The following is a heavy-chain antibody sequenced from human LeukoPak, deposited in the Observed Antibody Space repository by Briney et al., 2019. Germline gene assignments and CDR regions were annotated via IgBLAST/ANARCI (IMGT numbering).Heavy chain of an antibody. CDR1: GFTFSSYA. V-gene: IGHV3-23*01. D-gene: IGHD2-2*01. Sequence: GGSLRLSCAASGFTFSSYAMSWVRQAPGKGLEWVSAISGSGGSTYYADSVKGRFTISRDNSKNTLYPQMNSLRAEDTAVYYCAKAHRYCSSTSCQRRADAFDIWGQGTMVTVSS. CDR3: AKAHRYCSSTSCQRRADAFDI. J-gene: IGHJ3*02. CDR2: ISGSGGST.